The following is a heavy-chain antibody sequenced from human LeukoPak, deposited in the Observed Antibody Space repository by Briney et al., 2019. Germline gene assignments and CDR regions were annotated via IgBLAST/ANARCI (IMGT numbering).Heavy chain of an antibody. CDR3: AKDFGARHYFDY. CDR2: ISGSGGST. J-gene: IGHJ4*02. D-gene: IGHD3-3*01. CDR1: GFTFSSYA. V-gene: IGHV3-23*01. Sequence: GGSLRLSCAASGFTFSSYAMSWVRQAPGKGLEWVSAISGSGGSTCYADSVKGRFTISRDNSKNTLYLQMNSLRAEDTAVYYCAKDFGARHYFDYWGQGTLVTVSS.